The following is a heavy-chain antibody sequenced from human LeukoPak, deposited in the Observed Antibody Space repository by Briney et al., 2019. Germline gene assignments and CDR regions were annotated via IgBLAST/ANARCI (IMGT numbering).Heavy chain of an antibody. V-gene: IGHV3-21*01. Sequence: GGSLRLSCAASGFTFSSYSMNWVRQAPGEGLEWVSSISSSSSYIYYADSVKGRFTISRDNAKNSLYLQMNSLRAEDTAVYYCARGQADNWFDPWGQGTQVTVSS. CDR3: ARGQADNWFDP. CDR1: GFTFSSYS. J-gene: IGHJ5*02. CDR2: ISSSSSYI.